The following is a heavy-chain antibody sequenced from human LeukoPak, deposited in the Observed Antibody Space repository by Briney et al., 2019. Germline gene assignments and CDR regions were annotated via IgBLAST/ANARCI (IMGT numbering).Heavy chain of an antibody. D-gene: IGHD3-10*01. Sequence: GESLKISCAASGFTFSSYAMSWVRQAPGKGLEWVSAISGSGGSTYYADSVKGRFTISRDNSKNTLYLQMNSLRAEDTAVYYCAKLPLWFGVQWFDPWGQGTLVTVSS. CDR1: GFTFSSYA. CDR3: AKLPLWFGVQWFDP. V-gene: IGHV3-23*01. J-gene: IGHJ5*02. CDR2: ISGSGGST.